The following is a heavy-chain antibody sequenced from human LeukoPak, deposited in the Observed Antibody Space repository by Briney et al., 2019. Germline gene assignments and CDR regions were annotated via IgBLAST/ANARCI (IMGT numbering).Heavy chain of an antibody. Sequence: SQTLSLTCAVYGGSFSGYYSSWIRQPPRKGLEWIGEINHSGSTNYNPSLKSRVTISVDTSKNQFSLKLSSVTAADTAVYYCAREVAYCGGDCYRDYYYYMDVWGKGTTVTISS. D-gene: IGHD2-21*02. J-gene: IGHJ6*03. CDR2: INHSGST. CDR1: GGSFSGYY. CDR3: AREVAYCGGDCYRDYYYYMDV. V-gene: IGHV4-34*01.